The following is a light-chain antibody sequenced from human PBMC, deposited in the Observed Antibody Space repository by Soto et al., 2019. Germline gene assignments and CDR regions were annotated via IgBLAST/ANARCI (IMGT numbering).Light chain of an antibody. CDR2: EVS. V-gene: IGLV2-14*01. CDR1: SSDVGGYNY. J-gene: IGLJ3*02. Sequence: SALTQPASVSGSPGQSITISCTGTSSDVGGYNYVSWYQQHPGKAPKLMIYEVSNRPSGVSNRFSGSKSGNTVSLTISGLQAEDEADYYCSSYTSSSTRVFGGGTKLTVL. CDR3: SSYTSSSTRV.